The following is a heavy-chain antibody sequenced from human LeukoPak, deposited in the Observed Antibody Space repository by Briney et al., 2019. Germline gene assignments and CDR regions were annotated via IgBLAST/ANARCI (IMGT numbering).Heavy chain of an antibody. Sequence: PSETLSLTCVVSGDSITSSNWWNWVRQTPGKGLEWIGEIYHSGSAYYNPFLQTRVTISVDKSKNQFSLNLSSMTTADTAVYYCARGRQIAVAGAFDIWGQGTMVTVSS. J-gene: IGHJ3*02. CDR2: IYHSGSA. CDR1: GDSITSSNW. D-gene: IGHD6-19*01. V-gene: IGHV4/OR15-8*01. CDR3: ARGRQIAVAGAFDI.